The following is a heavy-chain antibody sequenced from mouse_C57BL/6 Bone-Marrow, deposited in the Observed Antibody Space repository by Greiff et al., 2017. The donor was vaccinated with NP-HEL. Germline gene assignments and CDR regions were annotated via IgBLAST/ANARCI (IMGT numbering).Heavy chain of an antibody. Sequence: EVKVVESEGGLVQPGSSMKLSCTASGFTFSDYYMAWVRQVPEKGLEWVANINYDGSSTYYLDSLKSRFIISRDNAKNILYLQMSSLKSEDTATYYCARGGITTVVGDFDYWGKGTTLTVSS. CDR1: GFTFSDYY. V-gene: IGHV5-16*01. D-gene: IGHD1-1*01. CDR2: INYDGSST. CDR3: ARGGITTVVGDFDY. J-gene: IGHJ2*01.